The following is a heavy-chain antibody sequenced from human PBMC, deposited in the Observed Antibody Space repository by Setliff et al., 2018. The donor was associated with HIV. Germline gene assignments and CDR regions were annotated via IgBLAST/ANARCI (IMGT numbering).Heavy chain of an antibody. J-gene: IGHJ5*02. V-gene: IGHV4-4*02. CDR1: GGSISSLNW. Sequence: LSLTCAVSGGSISSLNWWSWVRQPPGKGLEWIGEIYHSGRTSYNPSLKSRASISVDKSKNQFSLKLSSVTAADTAVYYCARWDSMGYGSGSGVKWFDPWGQGTLVTVSS. D-gene: IGHD3-10*01. CDR3: ARWDSMGYGSGSGVKWFDP. CDR2: IYHSGRT.